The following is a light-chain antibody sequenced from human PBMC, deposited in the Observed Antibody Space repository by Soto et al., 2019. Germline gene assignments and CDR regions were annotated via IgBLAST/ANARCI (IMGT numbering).Light chain of an antibody. V-gene: IGKV3-20*01. J-gene: IGKJ2*01. CDR2: GTS. CDR1: QSISTNN. CDR3: QRYGPSPYT. Sequence: VLTQSPGTLSLSPGERATLSCRASQSISTNNLSWYQHKPGQAPRLLLVGTSIRATATPDRFTGSGSGTDFTLTITAVEPEDFAVYYCQRYGPSPYTFGQGTKLEIK.